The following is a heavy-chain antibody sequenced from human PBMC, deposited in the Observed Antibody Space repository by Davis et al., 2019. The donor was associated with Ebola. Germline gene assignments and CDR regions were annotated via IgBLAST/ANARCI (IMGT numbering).Heavy chain of an antibody. CDR3: ARTHDNVWGSYGY. Sequence: PSETLSLTCTVSGGSMSRYYWSWIRQPPGKGLEWIGYIYYSGSSSYNPSLKNRVTMSVDTSKSQFSLKLTSVTAADTAGYYCARTHDNVWGSYGYWGQGNLVTVPS. CDR1: GGSMSRYY. J-gene: IGHJ4*02. CDR2: IYYSGSS. D-gene: IGHD3-16*01. V-gene: IGHV4-59*01.